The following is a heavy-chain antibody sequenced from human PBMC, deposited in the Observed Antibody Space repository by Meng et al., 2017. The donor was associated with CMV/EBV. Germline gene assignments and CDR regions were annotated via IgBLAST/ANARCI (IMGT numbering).Heavy chain of an antibody. CDR2: ISGSGGST. CDR3: ASKFWSGFYHYGMDV. CDR1: GFTFSSYA. Sequence: GGSLRLSCAASGFTFSSYAMHWVRQAPGKGLEWVSAISGSGGSTYYADSVKGRFTISRDNSKNTLYLQMNSLRAEDTAVYYCASKFWSGFYHYGMDVWGQGTTVTVSS. V-gene: IGHV3-23*01. J-gene: IGHJ6*02. D-gene: IGHD3-3*01.